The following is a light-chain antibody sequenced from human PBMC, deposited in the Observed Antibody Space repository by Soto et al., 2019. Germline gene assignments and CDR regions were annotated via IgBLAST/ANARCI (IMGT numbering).Light chain of an antibody. CDR1: QSVTST. CDR2: GAS. CDR3: QQYGNSPWT. Sequence: EIVMTQSPATVSVSPGERATLSCRASQSVTSTLAWYQQKPGQTPRLLIYGASTRATGIPARFSGSGSGTEFTLTISRLEPEDFAVYYCQQYGNSPWTFGQGTKVDIK. V-gene: IGKV3-15*01. J-gene: IGKJ1*01.